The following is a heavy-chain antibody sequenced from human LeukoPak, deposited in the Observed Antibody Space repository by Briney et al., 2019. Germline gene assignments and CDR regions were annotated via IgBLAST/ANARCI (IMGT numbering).Heavy chain of an antibody. Sequence: GGSLRLSCAASGFTFSSHGMHWVRQAPGKGLEWVVVIWYDGSEKYYAESVKGRFTISRDNSKNMLYLQIYSLRTEDTALYYCARYGNLKVLDVWGQGTMVTVPS. J-gene: IGHJ3*01. D-gene: IGHD1-14*01. CDR3: ARYGNLKVLDV. V-gene: IGHV3-33*01. CDR1: GFTFSSHG. CDR2: IWYDGSEK.